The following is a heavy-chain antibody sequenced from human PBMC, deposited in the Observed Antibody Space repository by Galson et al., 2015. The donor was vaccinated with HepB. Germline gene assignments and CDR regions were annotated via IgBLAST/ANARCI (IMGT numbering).Heavy chain of an antibody. V-gene: IGHV3-74*01. CDR2: INSDGSST. J-gene: IGHJ4*02. D-gene: IGHD6-19*01. CDR3: ARARIAVAGFDY. CDR1: GLIFNDDA. Sequence: SLRLSCAASGLIFNDDALSWFRQSPGKGLVWVSRINSDGSSTTYADSVKGRFTISRDNAKNTLYLQMNSLRAEDTAVYYCARARIAVAGFDYWGQGTLVTVSS.